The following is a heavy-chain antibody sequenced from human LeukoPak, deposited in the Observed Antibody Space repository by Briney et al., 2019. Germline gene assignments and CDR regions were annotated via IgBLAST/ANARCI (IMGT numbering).Heavy chain of an antibody. CDR1: GFTFNNYG. CDR3: AKDLGIFSMVRGVNYFDY. CDR2: IRYDGSNT. V-gene: IGHV3-30*02. D-gene: IGHD3-10*01. J-gene: IGHJ4*02. Sequence: GGSLRLSCAASGFTFNNYGMHWVRQAPGKGLEWVAFIRYDGSNTYYADSVKGRFTISRDNSKNTLYLQMNSLRAEDTAVYYCAKDLGIFSMVRGVNYFDYWGQGTLVTVSS.